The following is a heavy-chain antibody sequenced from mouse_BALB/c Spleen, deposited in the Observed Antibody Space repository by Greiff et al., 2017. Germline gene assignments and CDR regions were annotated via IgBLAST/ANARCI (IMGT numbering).Heavy chain of an antibody. D-gene: IGHD1-1*01. CDR3: ARYYYGSSPYYAMDY. J-gene: IGHJ4*01. CDR2: IWGDGST. V-gene: IGHV2-6-7*01. Sequence: VKLMESGPGLVAPSQSLSITCTVSGFSLTGYGVNWVRQPPGKGLEWLGMIWGDGSTDYNSALISRLSISKDNSKSQVFLKMSSLQTYDTARYYCARYYYGSSPYYAMDYWGQGTSVTVSS. CDR1: GFSLTGYG.